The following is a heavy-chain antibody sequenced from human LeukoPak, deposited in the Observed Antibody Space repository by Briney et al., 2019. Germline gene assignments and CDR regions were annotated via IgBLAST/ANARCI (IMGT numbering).Heavy chain of an antibody. CDR2: INAGNGHT. CDR3: ARAYCSGESCKLGDY. Sequence: ASVKVSCRASGCTFIQYAVHWVRQAPGQGLEWMGWINAGNGHTKYSEKLQGRVTVTRDTSASTAYMELSSLTSEDTAVYYCARAYCSGESCKLGDYWGQGTLVTVSS. CDR1: GCTFIQYA. V-gene: IGHV1-3*01. J-gene: IGHJ4*02. D-gene: IGHD2-15*01.